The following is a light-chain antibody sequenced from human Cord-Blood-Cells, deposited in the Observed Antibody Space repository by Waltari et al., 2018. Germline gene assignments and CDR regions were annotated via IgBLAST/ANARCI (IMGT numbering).Light chain of an antibody. CDR3: SSYTSSSILVV. Sequence: QSALTQPPSVSGSPGQSVTISCTGTSSDVGSYNRVSWYQQPPGTAPKLMIYEVSNRPSGVPDRFSGSKSGNAASRTISGLQAEDEADYYCSSYTSSSILVVFGGGTKLTVL. J-gene: IGLJ2*01. CDR1: SSDVGSYNR. V-gene: IGLV2-18*02. CDR2: EVS.